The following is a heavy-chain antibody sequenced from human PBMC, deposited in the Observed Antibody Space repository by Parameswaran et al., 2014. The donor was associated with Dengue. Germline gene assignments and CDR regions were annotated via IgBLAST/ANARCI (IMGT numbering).Heavy chain of an antibody. V-gene: IGHV3-30*18. Sequence: VRQMPGKGLEWVAVISYDGSNKYYADSVKGRFTISRDNSKNTLYLQMNSLRAEDTAVYYCAKELLWFGVSGLDYWGQGTLVTVSS. CDR3: AKELLWFGVSGLDY. D-gene: IGHD3-10*01. CDR2: ISYDGSNK. J-gene: IGHJ4*02.